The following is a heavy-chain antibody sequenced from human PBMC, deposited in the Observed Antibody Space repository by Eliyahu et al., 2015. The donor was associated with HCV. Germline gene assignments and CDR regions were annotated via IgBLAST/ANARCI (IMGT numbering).Heavy chain of an antibody. CDR2: IYFDGSNK. V-gene: IGHV3-33*01. J-gene: IGHJ4*02. Sequence: VRQAPGKGLEWVAVIYFDGSNKYYADSVKGRFTISRDNSKNTLYLQMNSLRAEDTAVYYCARGTSAKMYYFDYWGQGTLVTVSS. CDR3: ARGTSAKMYYFDY.